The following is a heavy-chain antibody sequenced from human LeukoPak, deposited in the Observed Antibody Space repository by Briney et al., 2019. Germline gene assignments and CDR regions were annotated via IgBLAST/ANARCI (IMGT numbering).Heavy chain of an antibody. Sequence: ASVKVSCKASGYTFTSYGISWVRQAPGQGLEWMGWISAYNGNTNYAQTLQGRVTMTTDTSTSTAYMELRSLRSDDTAVYYCARDLMAVAGTDFDYWGQGTLVTVSS. CDR3: ARDLMAVAGTDFDY. CDR1: GYTFTSYG. V-gene: IGHV1-18*01. J-gene: IGHJ4*02. CDR2: ISAYNGNT. D-gene: IGHD6-19*01.